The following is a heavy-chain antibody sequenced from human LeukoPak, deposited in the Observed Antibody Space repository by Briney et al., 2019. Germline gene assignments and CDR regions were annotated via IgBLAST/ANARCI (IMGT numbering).Heavy chain of an antibody. D-gene: IGHD3-10*01. V-gene: IGHV4-4*07. Sequence: SETLSLTCTVSGGSISSFYWTWIRQPAGKGLEWIGRIYSSGSTNYNPSLKSRLTMSVDTSKNQLSLKVSSVTAADTAVYYCARGRSGPGADYYYGMDVWGQGPRSPSP. CDR3: ARGRSGPGADYYYGMDV. CDR2: IYSSGST. J-gene: IGHJ6*02. CDR1: GGSISSFY.